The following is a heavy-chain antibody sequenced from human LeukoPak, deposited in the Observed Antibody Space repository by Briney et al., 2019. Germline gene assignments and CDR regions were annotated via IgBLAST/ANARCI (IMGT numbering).Heavy chain of an antibody. J-gene: IGHJ4*02. V-gene: IGHV4-34*01. D-gene: IGHD6-13*01. CDR1: GGSFSGYY. CDR3: ARGVPPRPVKGIAAAAAGKFDY. CDR2: INHSGST. Sequence: SETLSLTCAVYGGSFSGYYWSWIRQPPGKGLEWIGEINHSGSTNYNPSLKSRVTMSVDTSKNQFSLKLSSVTAADTAVYYCARGVPPRPVKGIAAAAAGKFDYWGQGTLVTVSS.